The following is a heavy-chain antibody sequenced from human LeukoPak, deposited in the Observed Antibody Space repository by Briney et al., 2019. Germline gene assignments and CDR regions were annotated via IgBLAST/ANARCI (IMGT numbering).Heavy chain of an antibody. CDR3: AKFLGDATVLDY. CDR2: ISYDGMTI. J-gene: IGHJ4*02. CDR1: ELSFFSTYA. Sequence: GGSLRLSCAASELSFFSTYAMHWVRQAPGKGLEWVAVISYDGMTIHYADSVKGRFTISRDNSKNTLYLQMNSLRAEDTAVYYCAKFLGDATVLDYWGQGTLVTVSS. V-gene: IGHV3-30*18. D-gene: IGHD3-16*01.